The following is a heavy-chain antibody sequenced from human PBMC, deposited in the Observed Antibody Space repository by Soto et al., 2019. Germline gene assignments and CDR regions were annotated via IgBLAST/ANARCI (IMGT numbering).Heavy chain of an antibody. CDR1: GFTVSSKY. Sequence: GGSLRLSCAAPGFTVSSKYMSWVRQAPGKGLEWVSLIQSGGPTYYADSVKGRFTISRDTSENTLHLQMASRRAEDTGVYYCARDYVLCDGGRCYGVPLDVWGKWTTVNVSS. CDR2: IQSGGPT. D-gene: IGHD2-15*01. CDR3: ARDYVLCDGGRCYGVPLDV. V-gene: IGHV3-66*01. J-gene: IGHJ6*04.